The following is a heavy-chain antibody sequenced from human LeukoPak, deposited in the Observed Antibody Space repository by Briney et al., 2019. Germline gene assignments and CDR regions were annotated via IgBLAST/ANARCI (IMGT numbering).Heavy chain of an antibody. Sequence: SETLSLTCTVSGGSISSYYWSWIRQPPGKGLEWIGYIYYTGSTKYNPSLKSRVTISVDTSKNQFSLKLSSVTAADTAVYYCAKGRSMIVVVMIYFDYWGQGTLVTVSS. CDR3: AKGRSMIVVVMIYFDY. D-gene: IGHD3-22*01. CDR2: IYYTGST. J-gene: IGHJ4*02. CDR1: GGSISSYY. V-gene: IGHV4-59*01.